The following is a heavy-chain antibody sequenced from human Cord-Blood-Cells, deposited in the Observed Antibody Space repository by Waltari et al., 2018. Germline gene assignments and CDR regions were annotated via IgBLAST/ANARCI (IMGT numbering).Heavy chain of an antibody. CDR1: GGSISSYY. Sequence: QVPLQASGPGLVKPSETLSRTCTVSGGSISSYYWSWIRPPAGKGLEWIGRIYTSGSTNYNPSLKSRVTMSVDTSKNQFSLKLSSVTAADTAVYYCARDRRYYDSSGYYYYYGMDVWGQGTTVTVSS. CDR3: ARDRRYYDSSGYYYYYGMDV. CDR2: IYTSGST. J-gene: IGHJ6*02. V-gene: IGHV4-4*07. D-gene: IGHD3-22*01.